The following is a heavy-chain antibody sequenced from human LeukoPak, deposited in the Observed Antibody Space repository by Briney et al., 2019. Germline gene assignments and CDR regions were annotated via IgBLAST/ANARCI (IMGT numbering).Heavy chain of an antibody. CDR2: ISAYNGNT. CDR3: ASGYYGSGATVDY. J-gene: IGHJ4*02. V-gene: IGHV1-18*01. D-gene: IGHD3-10*01. CDR1: GYTFTSYG. Sequence: ASVKVSCKASGYTFTSYGISWVRQAPGQGLEWMGWISAYNGNTNYAQKLQGRVTMTRDMSTSTVYMELSSLRSEDTAVYYCASGYYGSGATVDYWGQGTLVTVSS.